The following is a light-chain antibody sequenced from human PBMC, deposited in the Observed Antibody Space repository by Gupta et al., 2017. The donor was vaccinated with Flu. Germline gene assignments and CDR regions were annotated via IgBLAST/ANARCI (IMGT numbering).Light chain of an antibody. V-gene: IGKV2-28*01. CDR2: LGS. CDR3: MQALQTPLT. J-gene: IGKJ4*01. CDR1: QSLLHSNGYNY. Sequence: DIVMTQSPLSLPVTPGGPASISCRSSQSLLHSNGYNYLDWYLQKPGQSPQLLIYLGSNRASGVPDRFSGSGSGTDFTLKISRVEAEDVGVYYGMQALQTPLTFGGGTKVEIK.